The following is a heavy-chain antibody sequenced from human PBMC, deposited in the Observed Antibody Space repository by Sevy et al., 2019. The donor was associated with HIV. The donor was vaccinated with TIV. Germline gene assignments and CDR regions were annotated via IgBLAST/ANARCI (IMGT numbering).Heavy chain of an antibody. Sequence: GGSLRLSCAASGFTFSSYSMNWVRQAPGKGLEWVSSISSSSSYIYYADSVKGRFTISRYNAKNSLYLQMNSLKAEDTAVYYCARKGGMEYCSGGSCYPTGYYYYYGMDVWGQGTTVTVSS. CDR1: GFTFSSYS. CDR2: ISSSSSYI. CDR3: ARKGGMEYCSGGSCYPTGYYYYYGMDV. J-gene: IGHJ6*02. V-gene: IGHV3-21*01. D-gene: IGHD2-15*01.